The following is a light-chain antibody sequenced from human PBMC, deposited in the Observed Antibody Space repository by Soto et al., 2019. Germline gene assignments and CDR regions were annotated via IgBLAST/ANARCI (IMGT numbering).Light chain of an antibody. CDR2: WAS. Sequence: DIVMTQSPDSLAVSLGERATINCKSSQSVLYSSNNKNHLAWYQQKAGQPPKLIIYWASTRASGVPDRFSGRGSGTEFPLTISRRQAKVGEFFMCQKNYTLPPWSFGQGPMGKTK. CDR3: QKNYTLPPWS. V-gene: IGKV4-1*01. J-gene: IGKJ1*01. CDR1: QSVLYSSNNKNH.